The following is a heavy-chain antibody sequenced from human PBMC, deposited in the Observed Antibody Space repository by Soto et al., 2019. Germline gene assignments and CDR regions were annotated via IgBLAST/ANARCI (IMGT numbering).Heavy chain of an antibody. V-gene: IGHV1-69*01. CDR2: IIPIFGTA. Sequence: QVQLVQSGAEVQKPGSSVKVSCKASGGTFSSYAISWVRQAPGQGLEWMGGIIPIFGTANYAQKFQGRVTITADESTSTAYMELSSLRSEDTALYYCARENYDLSLRSTGMDVWGQGTTVTVSS. CDR3: ARENYDLSLRSTGMDV. D-gene: IGHD3-3*01. CDR1: GGTFSSYA. J-gene: IGHJ6*02.